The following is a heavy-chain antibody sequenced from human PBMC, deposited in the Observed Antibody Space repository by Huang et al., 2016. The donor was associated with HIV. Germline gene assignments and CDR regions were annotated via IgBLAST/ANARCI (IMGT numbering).Heavy chain of an antibody. Sequence: QVQLQQWGAGLLRPSETLSLTCAVYGGSFSGYYGPWIRLPPGKGLEWIGESNQSGSTNDNPSLKGRGTISVDTSRNQFSLTLTSVTAADTAVYYCARGQGGYYYYYMDVWGKGTTVTVSS. CDR3: ARGQGGYYYYYMDV. CDR2: SNQSGST. J-gene: IGHJ6*03. V-gene: IGHV4-34*01. CDR1: GGSFSGYY.